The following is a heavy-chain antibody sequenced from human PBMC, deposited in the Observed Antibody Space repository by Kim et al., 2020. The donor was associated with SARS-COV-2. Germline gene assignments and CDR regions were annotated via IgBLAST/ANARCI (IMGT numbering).Heavy chain of an antibody. Sequence: NSNPSLQSRVTISVDTSKNQFSLKLSSVTAADTAVYYCARGSYYWTDFDYWGQGTLVTVSS. CDR3: ARGSYYWTDFDY. D-gene: IGHD1-26*01. J-gene: IGHJ4*02. V-gene: IGHV4-34*01.